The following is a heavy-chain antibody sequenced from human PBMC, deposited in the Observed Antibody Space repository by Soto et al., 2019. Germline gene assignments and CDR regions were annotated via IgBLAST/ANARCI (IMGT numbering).Heavy chain of an antibody. Sequence: SETLSLTCTVSGSSISSYYWSWIRQPPGKGLEWIGYIYYSGSTNYNPSLKSRVTISVDTSKNQFSLKLSSVTAADTAVYYCARDYAGATHYYYYGMDVWGQGTTVTVSS. J-gene: IGHJ6*02. CDR3: ARDYAGATHYYYYGMDV. CDR2: IYYSGST. D-gene: IGHD1-26*01. CDR1: GSSISSYY. V-gene: IGHV4-59*01.